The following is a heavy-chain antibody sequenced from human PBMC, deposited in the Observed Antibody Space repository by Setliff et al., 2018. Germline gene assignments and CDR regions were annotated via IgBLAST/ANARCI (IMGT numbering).Heavy chain of an antibody. Sequence: HPGGSLRLSCAASGFTFSSYGMHWVRQAPGKGLEWVAFILYDGSNKYYANYVKGRFTIARDDSKKTLYLQMNSLRAEDTAVYYCAKRGDSSSWLEYWGQGTLVTVSS. J-gene: IGHJ4*02. CDR1: GFTFSSYG. CDR3: AKRGDSSSWLEY. V-gene: IGHV3-30*02. D-gene: IGHD6-13*01. CDR2: ILYDGSNK.